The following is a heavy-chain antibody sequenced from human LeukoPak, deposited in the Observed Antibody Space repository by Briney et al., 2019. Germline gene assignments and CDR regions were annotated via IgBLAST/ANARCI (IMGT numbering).Heavy chain of an antibody. Sequence: GGSLRLTCAASGFTFSTYSMNWVRQAPGKGLEWLSFITSGPSYTIYYADSVKGRFTISRDNAKNSLYLQMTSLRADDTAIYYCAKAAVYSRNWTPFDDWGQGTLVIVSS. CDR3: AKAAVYSRNWTPFDD. CDR2: ITSGPSYTI. V-gene: IGHV3-48*01. CDR1: GFTFSTYS. D-gene: IGHD6-13*01. J-gene: IGHJ4*02.